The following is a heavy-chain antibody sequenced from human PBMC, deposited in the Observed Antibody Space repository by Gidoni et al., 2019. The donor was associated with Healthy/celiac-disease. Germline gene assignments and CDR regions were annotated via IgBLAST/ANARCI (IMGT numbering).Heavy chain of an antibody. Sequence: QLQLQESGPGLVKPSETLSLTCTVSGGSISSSSYYWGWIRQPPGKGLEWIGSIYYSGSTYYNPSLKSRVTISVDTSKNQFSLKLSSVTAADTAVYYCASIYYYDSSGYYYYFDYWGQGTLVTVSS. CDR2: IYYSGST. D-gene: IGHD3-22*01. CDR1: GGSISSSSYY. V-gene: IGHV4-39*01. J-gene: IGHJ4*02. CDR3: ASIYYYDSSGYYYYFDY.